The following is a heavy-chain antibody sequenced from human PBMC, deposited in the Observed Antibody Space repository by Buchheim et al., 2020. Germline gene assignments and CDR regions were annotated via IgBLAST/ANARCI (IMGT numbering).Heavy chain of an antibody. CDR2: LNYDGTTT. CDR3: ARGPRNHYYDKSGLYHIDN. D-gene: IGHD3-22*01. J-gene: IGHJ4*02. CDR1: GFTFSDYW. V-gene: IGHV3-74*01. Sequence: EVHLLESGGGLVQPGGSLRLSCSASGFTFSDYWMHWVRQGPGKGLIWVSRLNYDGTTTNYADSVKGRFIMSRDNAKNTLYLQLGSLRPDDTAVYYCARGPRNHYYDKSGLYHIDNWGQGTL.